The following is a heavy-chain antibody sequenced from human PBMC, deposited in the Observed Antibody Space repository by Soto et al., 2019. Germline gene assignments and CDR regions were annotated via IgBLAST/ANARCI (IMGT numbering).Heavy chain of an antibody. J-gene: IGHJ5*02. CDR1: GYTFTSYG. CDR3: ARDRYSSSWPSYNWFDP. D-gene: IGHD6-13*01. CDR2: ISAYNGNT. V-gene: IGHV1-18*01. Sequence: ASVKVSCKASGYTFTSYGISWVRQAPGQGLEWMGWISAYNGNTNNAQKLQGRVTMTTDTSTSTAYMELRSLRSDDTAVYYCARDRYSSSWPSYNWFDPWGQGTLVTVSS.